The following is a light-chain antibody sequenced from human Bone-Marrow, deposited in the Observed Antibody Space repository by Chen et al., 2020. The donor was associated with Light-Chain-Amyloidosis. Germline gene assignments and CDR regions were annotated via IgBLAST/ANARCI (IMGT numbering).Light chain of an antibody. CDR2: EDD. CDR1: SGSIATNY. Sequence: NFMLTQPHSVSESPGKTVIISCTRSSGSIATNYVQWYQQRPGSSPTTVIYEDDQRPSGVPDRFSGSIDRSSNSASLTISGLKTAEEAAYYCQSYQGSSQGVFGGGTKLTVL. CDR3: QSYQGSSQGV. V-gene: IGLV6-57*01. J-gene: IGLJ3*02.